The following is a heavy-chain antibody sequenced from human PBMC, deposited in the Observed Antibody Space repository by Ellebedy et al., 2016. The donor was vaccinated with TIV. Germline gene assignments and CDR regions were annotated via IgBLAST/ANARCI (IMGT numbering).Heavy chain of an antibody. CDR2: ISYDGSNK. J-gene: IGHJ4*02. Sequence: GESLKISXAASGFTFSSYGMHWVRQAPGKGLEWVAVISYDGSNKYYADSVKGRFTISRDNSKNTLYLQMNSLRAEDTAVYYCAKDGPDYGGNSGYWGQGTLVTVSS. CDR1: GFTFSSYG. V-gene: IGHV3-30*18. D-gene: IGHD4-23*01. CDR3: AKDGPDYGGNSGY.